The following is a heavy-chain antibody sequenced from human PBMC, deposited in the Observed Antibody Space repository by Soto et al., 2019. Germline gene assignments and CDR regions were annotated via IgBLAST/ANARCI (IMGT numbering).Heavy chain of an antibody. J-gene: IGHJ4*02. Sequence: PGGSLRLSCAASGFTFSSYGMHWVRQAPGKGLEWVAVISYDGSNKYYADSVKGRFTISRDNSKNTLYLQMNSLRAEDTAVYYCAKDTRYYYGSGSYIYPASESFDYWGQGTLVTVSS. CDR3: AKDTRYYYGSGSYIYPASESFDY. CDR1: GFTFSSYG. D-gene: IGHD3-10*01. CDR2: ISYDGSNK. V-gene: IGHV3-30*18.